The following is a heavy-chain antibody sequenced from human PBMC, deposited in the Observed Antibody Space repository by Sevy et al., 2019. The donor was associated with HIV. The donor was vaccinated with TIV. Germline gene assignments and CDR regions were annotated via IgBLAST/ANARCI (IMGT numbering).Heavy chain of an antibody. CDR2: VESGGST. D-gene: IGHD5-18*01. J-gene: IGHJ4*02. CDR3: ATGDTAMITDLDY. V-gene: IGHV3-23*01. CDR1: GFIFSNNA. Sequence: GGSLRLSCGASGFIFSNNAMNWVRQAPGKGPEWVSGVESGGSTYYADSVKGGFTISSDNSKNMLFLQMSSLRAEDTAIYYCATGDTAMITDLDYWGLGTLVTVSS.